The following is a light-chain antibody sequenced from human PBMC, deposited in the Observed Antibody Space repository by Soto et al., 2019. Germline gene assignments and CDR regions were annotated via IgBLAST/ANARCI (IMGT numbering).Light chain of an antibody. J-gene: IGKJ1*01. CDR2: GAS. V-gene: IGKV3-20*01. CDR3: QQYGSSGT. CDR1: QSVSNNY. Sequence: ELVVTQSPATLSASPGERATLSCRASQSVSNNYLAWYQQKPGQAPRLLIYGASNRATGIPDRFSGSGSGTDFTLTISRLEPEDFAVYYCQQYGSSGTFGQGTKVDIK.